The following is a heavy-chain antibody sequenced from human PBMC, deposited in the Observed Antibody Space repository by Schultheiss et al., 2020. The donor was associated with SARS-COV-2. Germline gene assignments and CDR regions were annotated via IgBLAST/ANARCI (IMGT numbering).Heavy chain of an antibody. J-gene: IGHJ5*02. CDR1: GGSISSSSYY. CDR2: IYYSGST. Sequence: SETLSLTCTVSGGSISSSSYYWGWIRQPPGKGLEWIGYIYYSGSTNYNPSLKSRVTISVDTSKNQFSLKLSSVTAADTAVYYCARGGQWLVVWFDPWGQGTLVTVSS. V-gene: IGHV4-39*01. CDR3: ARGGQWLVVWFDP. D-gene: IGHD6-19*01.